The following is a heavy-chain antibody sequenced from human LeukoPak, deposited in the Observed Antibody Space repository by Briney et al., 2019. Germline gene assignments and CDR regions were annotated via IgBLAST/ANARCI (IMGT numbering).Heavy chain of an antibody. CDR1: GGTFNNYA. J-gene: IGHJ3*01. Sequence: SVKVSCKASGGTFNNYAIGWVRQAPGQGLEWMGRIVPILGIANYAQEFQGRLIITADKATSSAYMELSSLRSEDTAVYYCARDQGDNSYGYYAIWYAFDVWGQGTMVTVSS. V-gene: IGHV1-69*04. CDR3: ARDQGDNSYGYYAIWYAFDV. CDR2: IVPILGIA. D-gene: IGHD5-18*01.